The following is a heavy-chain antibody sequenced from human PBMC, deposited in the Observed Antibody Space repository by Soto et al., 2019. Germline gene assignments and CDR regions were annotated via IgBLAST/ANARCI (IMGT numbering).Heavy chain of an antibody. Sequence: QVQLQESGPGLVKPSQTLSLTCTVSGGSISSGGYYWSWIRQHPGKGLEWIGYIYYSGSTYYNPSLKSRVTISVDTSKNQFSLKLSSVTAADTAGYYCARDGFYGDHDAFDIWGQGTMVTVSS. J-gene: IGHJ3*02. V-gene: IGHV4-31*03. CDR3: ARDGFYGDHDAFDI. CDR2: IYYSGST. D-gene: IGHD4-17*01. CDR1: GGSISSGGYY.